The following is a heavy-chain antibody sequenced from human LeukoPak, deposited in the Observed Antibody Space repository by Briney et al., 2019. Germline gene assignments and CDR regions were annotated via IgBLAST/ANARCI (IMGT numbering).Heavy chain of an antibody. Sequence: PGGSLRLSCAASGFTFSSYEMNWVRQAPGKGLEWVSYISSSGSTIYYADSVKGRFTISRDNSKNTLYLQMNSLRAEDTAVYYCAPDCSSTSCPTDYWGQGTLVTVSS. V-gene: IGHV3-48*03. CDR3: APDCSSTSCPTDY. J-gene: IGHJ4*02. D-gene: IGHD2-2*01. CDR1: GFTFSSYE. CDR2: ISSSGSTI.